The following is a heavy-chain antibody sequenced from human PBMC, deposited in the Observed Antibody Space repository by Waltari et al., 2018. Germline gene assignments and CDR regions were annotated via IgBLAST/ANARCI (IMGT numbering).Heavy chain of an antibody. CDR1: GYRFDDFG. D-gene: IGHD6-13*01. CDR2: IGNEKGIT. J-gene: IGHJ6*02. CDR3: ARDFMAANPRYVLDV. Sequence: QAQLVQSGPEVKKPGASVKVSCKASGYRFDDFGINWVRQATGQGLEWMGWIGNEKGITNYPQTLPCIVSMTTDTATNTGYLGLSIMRSDDTAVSYCARDFMAANPRYVLDVGGRGTTVTVSS. V-gene: IGHV1-18*01.